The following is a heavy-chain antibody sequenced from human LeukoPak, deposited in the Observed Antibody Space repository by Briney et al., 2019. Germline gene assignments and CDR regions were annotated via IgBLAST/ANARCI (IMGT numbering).Heavy chain of an antibody. CDR3: ARDLGSGWIIVDY. CDR2: SNPNSGGT. V-gene: IGHV1-2*02. Sequence: ASVTVSCKASGYTFTGYYIHWVRQAPGQGLEWMGWSNPNSGGTNSAQKFQGRVTLARDTSISTAYLELSSLRSDDTAVYYCARDLGSGWIIVDYWGQGTLVTVSS. CDR1: GYTFTGYY. J-gene: IGHJ4*02. D-gene: IGHD6-19*01.